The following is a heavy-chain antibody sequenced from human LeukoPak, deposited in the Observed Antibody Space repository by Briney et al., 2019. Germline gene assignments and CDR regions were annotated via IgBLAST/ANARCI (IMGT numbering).Heavy chain of an antibody. J-gene: IGHJ4*02. CDR3: ARVSFCTGGACPYYFDY. V-gene: IGHV1-2*02. CDR2: INPNNGGT. CDR1: GYTFTGYY. Sequence: GASVKVSCKASGYTFTGYYMHWVRQAPGQGLEWMGWINPNNGGTNFAQKFQGRVSMTRDTSIGAAYMELSSLTSDDTAMYYCARVSFCTGGACPYYFDYWGQGTLVTVSS. D-gene: IGHD2-8*02.